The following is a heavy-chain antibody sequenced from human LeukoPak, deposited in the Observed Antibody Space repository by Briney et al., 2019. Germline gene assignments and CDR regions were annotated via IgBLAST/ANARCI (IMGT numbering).Heavy chain of an antibody. D-gene: IGHD3-10*01. J-gene: IGHJ4*02. CDR1: GFTFSSYA. CDR3: AKGRLWFGELLDFDH. V-gene: IGHV3-23*01. CDR2: ISGSGGST. Sequence: GGSLRLSCAASGFTFSSYAMSWVRQAPGKGLEWVSAISGSGGSTYYADSVKGRFTISRDNSKNTLYLQMNSLRAEDTAVYYCAKGRLWFGELLDFDHWGQGTLVTVSS.